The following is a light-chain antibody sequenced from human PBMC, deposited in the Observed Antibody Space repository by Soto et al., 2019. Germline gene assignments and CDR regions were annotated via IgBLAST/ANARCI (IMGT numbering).Light chain of an antibody. CDR1: SSDVGGYKY. J-gene: IGLJ1*01. CDR3: TSYTSSSTYV. Sequence: QSVLTQPASVSGSPGQSIAISCTGTSSDVGGYKYVSWYQQHPGKAPKLMIYDVSNRPSGVSDRFSGSKSGNTASLTISGLQAEEEADYYCTSYTSSSTYVFGTGTKVTVL. CDR2: DVS. V-gene: IGLV2-14*01.